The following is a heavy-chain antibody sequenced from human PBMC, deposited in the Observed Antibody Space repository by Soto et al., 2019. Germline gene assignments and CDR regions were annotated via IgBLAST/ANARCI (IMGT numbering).Heavy chain of an antibody. CDR1: GESITDGEYD. CDR2: ISYNGII. Sequence: TLPDTFTVSGESITDGEYDGSWMRQPPGKDLEWIAYISYNGIIHYNPSVKRRVTLSLDPYQNQFSQTMTSVTAADTAGDSCSRGQQERFDSWGQGYLV. V-gene: IGHV4-30-4*01. CDR3: SRGQQERFDS. D-gene: IGHD1-26*01. J-gene: IGHJ5*01.